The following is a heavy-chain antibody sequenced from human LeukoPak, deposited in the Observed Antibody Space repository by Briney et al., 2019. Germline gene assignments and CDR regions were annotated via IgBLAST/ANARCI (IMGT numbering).Heavy chain of an antibody. D-gene: IGHD1-26*01. V-gene: IGHV1-2*02. CDR3: ARDSGSYYFDY. CDR1: GYTFTGYY. J-gene: IGHJ4*02. CDR2: INPNSGGT. Sequence: EASVKVSCKAPGYTFTGYYMHWVRQAPGQGLEWMGWINPNSGGTNYAQKFQGRVTMTRDTSISTAYMELSRLRSDDTAVYYCARDSGSYYFDYWGQGTLVTVSS.